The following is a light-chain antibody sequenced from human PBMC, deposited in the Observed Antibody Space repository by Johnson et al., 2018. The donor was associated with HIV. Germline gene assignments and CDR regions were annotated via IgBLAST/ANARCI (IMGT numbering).Light chain of an antibody. V-gene: IGLV1-51*02. Sequence: CSGSSSNIGNNLASWYQQLPGTAPKLLIYANNKRPSGIPDRFSGSKSGTSATLGITGLQTGDEADYYCGTWDSSLSAVYVFGTGTKVTVL. CDR1: SSNIGNNL. CDR2: ANN. J-gene: IGLJ1*01. CDR3: GTWDSSLSAVYV.